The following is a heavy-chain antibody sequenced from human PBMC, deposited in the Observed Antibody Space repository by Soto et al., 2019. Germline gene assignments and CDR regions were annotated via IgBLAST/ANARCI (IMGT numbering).Heavy chain of an antibody. Sequence: SETLSLTCAVYGASFSGYYCSWIRQPPGKGLEWIGEINHGGSTNYNPSLKSRVTISVDTSKNQFSLKLSSVTAADTAVYYCARVREVTATFYYYYGMDVWGQGTTVTVSS. J-gene: IGHJ6*02. D-gene: IGHD2-21*02. V-gene: IGHV4-34*01. CDR3: ARVREVTATFYYYYGMDV. CDR2: INHGGST. CDR1: GASFSGYY.